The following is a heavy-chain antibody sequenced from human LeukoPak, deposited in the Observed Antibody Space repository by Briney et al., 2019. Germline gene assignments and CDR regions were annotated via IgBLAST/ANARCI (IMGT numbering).Heavy chain of an antibody. J-gene: IGHJ6*04. V-gene: IGHV1-69*01. CDR3: ASGMVRGDYYYGMDV. Sequence: SVKVSCKASGGTFSSYAISWVRQAPGQGLEWMGGIIPIFGTANYAQKFQGRVTITADESTSTAYMELSSLRSEDTTVYYCASGMVRGDYYYGMDVWGKGTTVTVSS. D-gene: IGHD3-10*01. CDR2: IIPIFGTA. CDR1: GGTFSSYA.